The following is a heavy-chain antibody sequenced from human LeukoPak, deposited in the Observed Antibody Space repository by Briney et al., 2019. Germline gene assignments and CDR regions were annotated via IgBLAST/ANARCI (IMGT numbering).Heavy chain of an antibody. Sequence: ASVKVSCKASGGTFSSYAISWVRQAPGQGLEWRGGIIPILGTANYAQQFQGRVTITTDESTSTAYMELSSLRSEDTAVYYCARDRGITGTTRTDYYYYYMDVWGKGTTVTVSS. CDR2: IIPILGTA. CDR1: GGTFSSYA. D-gene: IGHD1-7*01. CDR3: ARDRGITGTTRTDYYYYYMDV. V-gene: IGHV1-69*05. J-gene: IGHJ6*03.